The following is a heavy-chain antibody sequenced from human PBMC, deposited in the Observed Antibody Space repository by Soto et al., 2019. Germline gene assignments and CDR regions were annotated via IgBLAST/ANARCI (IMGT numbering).Heavy chain of an antibody. V-gene: IGHV4-38-2*02. J-gene: IGHJ5*02. D-gene: IGHD2-15*01. CDR2: IYHSGST. CDR3: AREGYRVGCSGGSCYRFDP. Sequence: SETLSLTCAGSGYSISSGYYWGWIRQPPGKGLEWIGSIYHSGSTYYNPSLKSRVTISVDTSKNQFSLKLSSVTAADTAVYYCAREGYRVGCSGGSCYRFDPWGQGTLVTVS. CDR1: GYSISSGYY.